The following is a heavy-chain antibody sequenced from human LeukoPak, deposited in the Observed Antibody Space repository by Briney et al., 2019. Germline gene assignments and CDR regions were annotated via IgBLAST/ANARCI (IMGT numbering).Heavy chain of an antibody. CDR2: ISSNSNI. CDR1: GFTFSSYS. D-gene: IGHD6-6*01. CDR3: AREESSSSGYYFDY. J-gene: IGHJ4*02. V-gene: IGHV3-21*01. Sequence: GGSLRLSCAASGFTFSSYSMNWVRQAPGKGLEWVSSISSNSNIYYADSVKGRFIISRDNAKNSLYLQMNSLRAEDTAVYYCAREESSSSGYYFDYWGQGALVTVSS.